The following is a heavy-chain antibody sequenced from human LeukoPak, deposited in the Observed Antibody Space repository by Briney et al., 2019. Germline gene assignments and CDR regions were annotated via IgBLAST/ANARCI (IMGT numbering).Heavy chain of an antibody. J-gene: IGHJ6*03. D-gene: IGHD7-27*01. CDR1: GGSISTYY. CDR2: IYTSGST. V-gene: IGHV4-4*07. CDR3: ARDLSNRGRDYYYYMDV. Sequence: PSETLSLTCTVSGGSISTYYWSWIRQPAGKGLEWIGRIYTSGSTNYNPSLKSRVTMSVDTSKNQFSLKLSSVTAAGTAVYYCARDLSNRGRDYYYYMDVWGKGTTVTVSS.